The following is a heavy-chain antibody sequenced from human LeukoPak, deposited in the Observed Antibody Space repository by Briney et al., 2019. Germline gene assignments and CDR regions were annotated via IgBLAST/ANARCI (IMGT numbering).Heavy chain of an antibody. CDR2: VYYTGSA. J-gene: IGHJ5*02. Sequence: SETLSLTCTVSGXSISTNNYYWGWLRQPPGKGLEWIATVYYTGSAYYNPSLKSRVTISVDTSKSQFSLKLSSVTTADTALYYCARYASGSYYWFDPWGQGTLVTVSS. D-gene: IGHD3-10*01. CDR1: GXSISTNNYY. V-gene: IGHV4-39*01. CDR3: ARYASGSYYWFDP.